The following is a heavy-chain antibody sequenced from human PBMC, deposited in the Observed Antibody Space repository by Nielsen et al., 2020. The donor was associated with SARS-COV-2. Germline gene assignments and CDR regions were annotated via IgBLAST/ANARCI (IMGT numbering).Heavy chain of an antibody. J-gene: IGHJ4*02. V-gene: IGHV3-74*01. Sequence: GESLKISCAASGFSFSTYWMHWVRQAPGKGLVWVSRINQDGSTTNYGDSVQGRFTISRDNARNTLYLQMSGLRAEDTGVYYCASRQDGYNYGTQWGQGTRVTVSS. CDR1: GFSFSTYW. D-gene: IGHD5-24*01. CDR3: ASRQDGYNYGTQ. CDR2: INQDGSTT.